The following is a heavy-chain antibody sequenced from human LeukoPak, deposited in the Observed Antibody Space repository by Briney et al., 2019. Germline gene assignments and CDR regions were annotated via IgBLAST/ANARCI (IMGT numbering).Heavy chain of an antibody. D-gene: IGHD6-13*01. J-gene: IGHJ5*02. Sequence: GGSLRLSCAASGFTLSNYALNWVRQAPGKGLEWVSYISSHSSNIHYTDSVKGRFTISRDNAKNSLYLQMNSLRAEDTAVYYCAKDAAAAGTSSRWFDPWGQGTLVTVSS. CDR1: GFTLSNYA. CDR3: AKDAAAAGTSSRWFDP. V-gene: IGHV3-48*01. CDR2: ISSHSSNI.